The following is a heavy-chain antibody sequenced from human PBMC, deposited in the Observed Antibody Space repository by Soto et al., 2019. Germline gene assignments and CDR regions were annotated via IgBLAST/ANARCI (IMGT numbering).Heavy chain of an antibody. CDR3: ARHYGGILAYYYGMDV. CDR1: GDSFTSYC. CDR2: IDPSDSYT. D-gene: IGHD3-16*01. J-gene: IGHJ6*02. Sequence: AESLSTFCEVSGDSFTSYCISWVLQMRGKGLEWMGRIDPSDSYTNYSPSFQGHVTIAADKSISTAYLQWSSLKASDTAMYYCARHYGGILAYYYGMDVWGQGTTVTVSS. V-gene: IGHV5-10-1*01.